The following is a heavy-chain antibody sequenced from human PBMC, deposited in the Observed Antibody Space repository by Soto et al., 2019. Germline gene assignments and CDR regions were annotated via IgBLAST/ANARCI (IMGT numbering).Heavy chain of an antibody. CDR2: IYSGGST. CDR3: ARDRYYDSSGYSPGGFDI. V-gene: IGHV3-66*01. J-gene: IGHJ3*02. CDR1: GFTVSSNY. D-gene: IGHD3-22*01. Sequence: GGSLRLSCAASGFTVSSNYMSWVRQAPGKGLEWVSVIYSGGSTYYADSVKGRFTISRDNSKNTLYLQMNSLRAEDTAVYYCARDRYYDSSGYSPGGFDIWRQGTMVTVSS.